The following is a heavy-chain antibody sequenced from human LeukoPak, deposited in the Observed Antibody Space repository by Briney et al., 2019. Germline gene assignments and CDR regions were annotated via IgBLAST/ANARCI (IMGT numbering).Heavy chain of an antibody. Sequence: GGSLRLSCAASGFTFSSYGMHWVRQAPGKGLEWVAFVRYDGSNKYYADSVKGRFTISRDNSKNTLYLQMNSLRAEDTAVYYCAKDRPSIAVAGLADYWGQGTLVTVSS. J-gene: IGHJ4*02. D-gene: IGHD6-19*01. CDR1: GFTFSSYG. V-gene: IGHV3-30*02. CDR3: AKDRPSIAVAGLADY. CDR2: VRYDGSNK.